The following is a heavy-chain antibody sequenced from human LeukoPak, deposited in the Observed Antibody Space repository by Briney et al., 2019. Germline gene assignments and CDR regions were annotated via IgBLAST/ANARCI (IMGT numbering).Heavy chain of an antibody. CDR3: ASPSSIAARSGDSWEYYYYYYGMDV. V-gene: IGHV1-69*02. Sequence: ASVKVSCKASGGTFSSYTISWVRQAPGQGLEWMGRIIPILGIANYAQKFQGRVTITADKSTSTAYMELSSLRSEDTAVYYCASPSSIAARSGDSWEYYYYYYGMDVWGQGTTVTVSS. CDR2: IIPILGIA. CDR1: GGTFSSYT. D-gene: IGHD6-6*01. J-gene: IGHJ6*02.